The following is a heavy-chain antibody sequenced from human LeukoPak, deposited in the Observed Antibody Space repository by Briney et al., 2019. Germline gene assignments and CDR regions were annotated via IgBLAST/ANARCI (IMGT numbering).Heavy chain of an antibody. V-gene: IGHV6-1*01. Sequence: SQTLSLTCAISGDSVSRNSAAWNWIRQSPSRGLEWLGRTYYRSKWYNDYAVSVESRITINPDTSKNQFSLQLDSVTPEDTAVYYCARADGDRDGYNFWFDPWGQGTLVTVSS. CDR3: ARADGDRDGYNFWFDP. CDR2: TYYRSKWYN. J-gene: IGHJ5*02. CDR1: GDSVSRNSAA. D-gene: IGHD5-24*01.